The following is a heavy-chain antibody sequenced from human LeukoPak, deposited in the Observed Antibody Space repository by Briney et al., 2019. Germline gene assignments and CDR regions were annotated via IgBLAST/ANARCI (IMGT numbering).Heavy chain of an antibody. Sequence: GGSLRLSCAASGFTFSSYAMSWVRQAPGKGLEWVSAISGSGGSTYYADSVKGRFTISRDNSKNTLYLQMNSLRAEGTAVYYCAKGLAVARYYFDYWGQGTLVTVSS. D-gene: IGHD6-19*01. V-gene: IGHV3-23*01. CDR3: AKGLAVARYYFDY. CDR1: GFTFSSYA. CDR2: ISGSGGST. J-gene: IGHJ4*02.